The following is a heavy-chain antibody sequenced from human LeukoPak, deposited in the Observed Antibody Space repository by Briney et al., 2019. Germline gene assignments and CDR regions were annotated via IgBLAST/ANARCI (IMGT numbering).Heavy chain of an antibody. D-gene: IGHD5-12*01. CDR2: IYTSGST. CDR1: GGSISSYY. Sequence: SETLSLTCSVSGGSISSYYWSWIRQPAGKGLEWVGRIYTSGSTNYNPSLKSRVTMSVDTSKNQFSLKLSSVTAADTAVYYCARDRAVATIGGVDYWGQGTLVTVSS. J-gene: IGHJ4*02. V-gene: IGHV4-4*07. CDR3: ARDRAVATIGGVDY.